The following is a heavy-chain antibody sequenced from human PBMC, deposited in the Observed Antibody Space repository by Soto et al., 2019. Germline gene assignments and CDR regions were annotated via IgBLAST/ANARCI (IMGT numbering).Heavy chain of an antibody. J-gene: IGHJ4*02. D-gene: IGHD3-22*01. Sequence: QVQLVESGGGVVQPGRSLRLSCAASGFTFSSYAMHWVRQAPGKGLEWVAVISYDGSNKYYADSVKGRFTISRDNSKNTLYLQMNSLRAEDTAVYYCARDPPMIVVVRWGGYFDYWGQGTLVTVSS. CDR1: GFTFSSYA. CDR3: ARDPPMIVVVRWGGYFDY. CDR2: ISYDGSNK. V-gene: IGHV3-30-3*01.